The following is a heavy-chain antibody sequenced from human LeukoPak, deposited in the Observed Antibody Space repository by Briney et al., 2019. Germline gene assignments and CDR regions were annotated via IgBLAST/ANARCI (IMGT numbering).Heavy chain of an antibody. CDR3: AKAYCGGDCYSELDY. Sequence: PGGSLRLSCAASGFTFSSYAMSWVRQAPGKGLEWVSAISGSDGSTYYADSVKGRFTISRDNSKNTLYLQMNSLRAEDTAVYYCAKAYCGGDCYSELDYWGQGTLVTVSS. J-gene: IGHJ4*02. CDR1: GFTFSSYA. CDR2: ISGSDGST. D-gene: IGHD2-21*02. V-gene: IGHV3-23*01.